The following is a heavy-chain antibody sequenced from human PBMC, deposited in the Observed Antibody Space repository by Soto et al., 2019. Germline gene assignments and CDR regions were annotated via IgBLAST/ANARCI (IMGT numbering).Heavy chain of an antibody. V-gene: IGHV1-18*04. CDR1: GYTFTSYG. Sequence: ASVKVSCKASGYTFTSYGISWVRQAPGQGLEWMGWISAYNGNTNYAQKLQGRVTMTTDTSTSTAYMELRSLRSDDTAVYYCARDLGYYYGSGSHGGWFDPWGQGTLVTVSS. D-gene: IGHD3-10*01. J-gene: IGHJ5*02. CDR3: ARDLGYYYGSGSHGGWFDP. CDR2: ISAYNGNT.